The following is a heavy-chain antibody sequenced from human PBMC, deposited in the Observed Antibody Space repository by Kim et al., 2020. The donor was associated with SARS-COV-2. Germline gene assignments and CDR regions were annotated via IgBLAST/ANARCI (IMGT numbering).Heavy chain of an antibody. J-gene: IGHJ6*02. CDR1: GYTFTSYD. CDR2: MNPNSGNT. Sequence: ASVKVSCKASGYTFTSYDINWVRQATGKGLEWMGWMNPNSGNTGYAQKFQGRVTMTRNTSISTAYMELSSLRSEDTAVYYCAREKTYYDYVWGSPTYYGMNVWGQGTTVTVSS. D-gene: IGHD3-16*01. V-gene: IGHV1-8*01. CDR3: AREKTYYDYVWGSPTYYGMNV.